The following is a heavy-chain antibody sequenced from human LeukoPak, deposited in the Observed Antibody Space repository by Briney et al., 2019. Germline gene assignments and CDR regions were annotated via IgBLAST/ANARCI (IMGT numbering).Heavy chain of an antibody. CDR3: ARVRIGQQLDKYYYYAMDV. J-gene: IGHJ6*02. CDR1: GYTFTDYY. Sequence: GASVKVSCKAPGYTFTDYYMHWVRQAPGQGLEWMGWINPNSGGTNYAQKFQGRVTMTTDTSISTAYMEVSRLRSDDTAVYYCARVRIGQQLDKYYYYAMDVWGQGTTVTVSS. D-gene: IGHD6-13*01. V-gene: IGHV1-2*02. CDR2: INPNSGGT.